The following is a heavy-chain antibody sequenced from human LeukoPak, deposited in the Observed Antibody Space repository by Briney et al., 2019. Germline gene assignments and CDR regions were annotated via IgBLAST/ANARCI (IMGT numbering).Heavy chain of an antibody. CDR3: AREVSSYCSSTSCYYYYGMDV. CDR1: GGPFSGYY. CDR2: INHSGST. J-gene: IGHJ6*04. D-gene: IGHD2-2*01. Sequence: SETLSLTCAVYGGPFSGYYWSWIRQPPGKGLEWIGEINHSGSTNYNPSLKSRVTISVDTSRNQFPLKLSSVTAADAAVYYCAREVSSYCSSTSCYYYYGMDVWGKGTTVTVSS. V-gene: IGHV4-34*01.